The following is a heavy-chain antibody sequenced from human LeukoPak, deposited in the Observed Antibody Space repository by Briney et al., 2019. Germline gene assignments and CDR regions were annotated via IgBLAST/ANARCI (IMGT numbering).Heavy chain of an antibody. V-gene: IGHV3-30-3*01. CDR2: ISYDGSNK. CDR3: ARPPPYSSSWYDYYYGMDV. CDR1: GFTFSSYA. Sequence: PGGSLRLSCAASGFTFSSYAMHWVRQAPGKGLEWVAVISYDGSNKYYADSVKGRFTISRDNSKNTLYLQMNSLRAEDTAVYYCARPPPYSSSWYDYYYGMDVWGQGTTVTVSS. J-gene: IGHJ6*02. D-gene: IGHD6-13*01.